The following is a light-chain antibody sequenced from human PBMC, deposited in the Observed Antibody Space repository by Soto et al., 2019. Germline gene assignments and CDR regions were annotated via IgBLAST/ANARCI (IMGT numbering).Light chain of an antibody. CDR2: GVS. CDR1: SSDIGAYNF. V-gene: IGLV2-8*01. J-gene: IGLJ2*01. Sequence: ALTQPPSASGSPGQSVSISCTGTSSDIGAYNFVSWYQQHPGKAPRLMIYGVSKRPSGVPDRFSGSKSGNTASLTVSGLQAEDEADYYCSSYAGSNSYVVFGGGTK. CDR3: SSYAGSNSYVV.